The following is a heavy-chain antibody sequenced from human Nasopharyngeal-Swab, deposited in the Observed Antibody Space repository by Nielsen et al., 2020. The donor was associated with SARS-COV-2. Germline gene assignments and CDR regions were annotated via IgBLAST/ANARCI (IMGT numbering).Heavy chain of an antibody. D-gene: IGHD3-9*01. V-gene: IGHV2-5*02. Sequence: SGPTLVKPTQTLTLTCTFSGFSLSTSGVGVGWIRQPPGKALEWLALIYWDDDKRYSPSLKSRLTITEDTSKNQVVLTMTNMDPVDTATYYCARQGDYDILTGYGYWGQGTLVTVSS. CDR3: ARQGDYDILTGYGY. J-gene: IGHJ4*02. CDR2: IYWDDDK. CDR1: GFSLSTSGVG.